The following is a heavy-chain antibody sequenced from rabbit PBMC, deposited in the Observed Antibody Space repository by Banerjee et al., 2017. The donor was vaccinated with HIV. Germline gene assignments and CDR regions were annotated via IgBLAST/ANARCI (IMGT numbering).Heavy chain of an antibody. V-gene: IGHV1S45*01. J-gene: IGHJ6*01. CDR2: IYTGSIGSS. Sequence: QEQLEESGGDLVKPGASLTLTCTASGFSFRSSYYMCWVRQAPGKGLEWIACIYTGSIGSSYYASWAKGRFTISKASSTTVTLQMTSLTAADTATYFCAREDYSSGWDALDLWGPGTLVTVS. CDR3: AREDYSSGWDALDL. CDR1: GFSFRSSYY. D-gene: IGHD4-1*01.